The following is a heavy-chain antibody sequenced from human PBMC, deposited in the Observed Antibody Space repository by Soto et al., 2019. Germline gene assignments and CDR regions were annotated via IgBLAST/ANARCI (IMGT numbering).Heavy chain of an antibody. D-gene: IGHD6-19*01. CDR3: ARATSIAVAGTES. Sequence: QVHLVQSGGEVRKPGASVKVSCKASGDTITNYGIRWVRQAPGQGLEWMGWISLYNGNTKYAQNLQGRVTLTTDTSTSTAYIELRRLRSDETAVYYCARATSIAVAGTESWGPGPLVTVSS. J-gene: IGHJ4*02. V-gene: IGHV1-18*01. CDR2: ISLYNGNT. CDR1: GDTITNYG.